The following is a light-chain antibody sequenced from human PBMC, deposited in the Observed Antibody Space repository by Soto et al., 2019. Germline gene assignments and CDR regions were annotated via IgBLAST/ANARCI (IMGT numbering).Light chain of an antibody. CDR1: QSVSSN. J-gene: IGKJ1*01. Sequence: EIVMTQSPATLSVSPGERATLSCRASQSVSSNLAWYQQKPGQAPRLLIYGASTRATGIPARFSGSGSGTEFTLTISSLQSEDFAVYYGQQYNNWPLTFGPGTKVEIK. CDR3: QQYNNWPLT. CDR2: GAS. V-gene: IGKV3-15*01.